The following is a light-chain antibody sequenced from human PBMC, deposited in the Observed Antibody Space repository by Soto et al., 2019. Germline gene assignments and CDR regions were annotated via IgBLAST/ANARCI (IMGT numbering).Light chain of an antibody. V-gene: IGKV3-20*01. J-gene: IGKJ1*01. CDR2: GAS. CDR1: QSVSSSY. CDR3: QQYGSSPAT. Sequence: EIVLTQSPGTLSLSPGERATLSCRASQSVSSSYLAWYQQKPGQAPRLLIYGASSRATGIPDRFSGSGSGTDFTLTSSRLEPEDLAVYYCQQYGSSPATFGQGTKVEIK.